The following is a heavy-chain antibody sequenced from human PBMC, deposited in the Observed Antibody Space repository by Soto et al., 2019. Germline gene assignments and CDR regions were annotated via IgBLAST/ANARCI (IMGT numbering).Heavy chain of an antibody. D-gene: IGHD6-13*01. Sequence: EVQLVESGGGLVQPGGSLRLSCAASGFTFSSYWMSWVRQAPGKGLEWVANIKQDGSEKYYVDSVKGRFTISRDNAKNSLYLQMNSLRAEDTAVDYCARVEQQLGLPYGMDVWGQGTTVTVSS. V-gene: IGHV3-7*05. CDR3: ARVEQQLGLPYGMDV. CDR2: IKQDGSEK. J-gene: IGHJ6*02. CDR1: GFTFSSYW.